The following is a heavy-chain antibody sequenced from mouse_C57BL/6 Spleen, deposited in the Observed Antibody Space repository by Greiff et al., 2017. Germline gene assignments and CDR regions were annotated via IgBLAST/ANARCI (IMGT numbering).Heavy chain of an antibody. Sequence: VQPQQPGAELVKPGASVKLSCKASGYTFTSYWMQWVKQRPGQGLEWIGEIDPSDSYTNYNQKFKGKATLTVDTSSSTAYMQLSSLTSEDSAVYYCAREGYWGQGTTLTVSS. J-gene: IGHJ2*01. CDR1: GYTFTSYW. CDR3: AREGY. V-gene: IGHV1-50*01. CDR2: IDPSDSYT.